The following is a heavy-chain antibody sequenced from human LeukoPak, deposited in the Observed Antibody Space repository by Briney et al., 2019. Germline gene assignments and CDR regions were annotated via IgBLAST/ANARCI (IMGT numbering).Heavy chain of an antibody. Sequence: PGGSLRLSCTASGFTFSSYAMYWVRQAPGKGLEWVSGIFGSGGSAHYADSVKGRFTISRDNSQNTVYLQMNSLRAVDTAVYYCGKTTTAYSSGRNPAWPVDYWGQGTLVTVSS. D-gene: IGHD6-19*01. J-gene: IGHJ4*02. CDR3: GKTTTAYSSGRNPAWPVDY. CDR2: IFGSGGSA. CDR1: GFTFSSYA. V-gene: IGHV3-23*01.